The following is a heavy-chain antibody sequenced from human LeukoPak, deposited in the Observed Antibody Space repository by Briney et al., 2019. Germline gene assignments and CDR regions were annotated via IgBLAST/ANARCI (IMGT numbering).Heavy chain of an antibody. J-gene: IGHJ4*02. CDR3: ARGVEPLAANTLAY. CDR2: LYSDGNT. CDR1: GFTVITND. Sequence: GGSLRLSCAASGFTVITNDMTWVRQAPGKGLEWASVLYSDGNTKYADSVQGRFTISRDNSKNTLYLEMNSLSPDDTAVYYCARGVEPLAANTLAYWGQGTLVTVS. V-gene: IGHV3-53*01. D-gene: IGHD1-14*01.